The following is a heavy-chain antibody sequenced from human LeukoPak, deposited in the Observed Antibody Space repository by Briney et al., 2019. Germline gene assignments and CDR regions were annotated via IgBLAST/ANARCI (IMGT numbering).Heavy chain of an antibody. CDR3: ARTPGYSGSYNLPFDY. V-gene: IGHV3-21*01. D-gene: IGHD1-26*01. Sequence: GGSLRLSCAASGFTFSSYSMNWVRQAPGKGLEWVSSISSSSSYIYYADSVKGRFTISRDNAKNSLYLQMNSLRAEDTAVYYCARTPGYSGSYNLPFDYWGQGTLVTVSS. J-gene: IGHJ4*02. CDR2: ISSSSSYI. CDR1: GFTFSSYS.